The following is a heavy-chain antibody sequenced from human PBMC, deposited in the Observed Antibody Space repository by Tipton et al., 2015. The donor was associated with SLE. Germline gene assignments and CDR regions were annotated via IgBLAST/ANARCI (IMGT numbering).Heavy chain of an antibody. Sequence: TLSLTCTVSGGSISTHYWSWIRQPPGKGLEWMGHIYYSGIANYNPSLKGRVTISVDTSENRFSLKLSSLTAADTAVYYCARGYTYGSEDYYYGMDVWGQGTTVTVSS. D-gene: IGHD5-18*01. J-gene: IGHJ6*02. CDR2: IYYSGIA. CDR1: GGSISTHY. V-gene: IGHV4-59*11. CDR3: ARGYTYGSEDYYYGMDV.